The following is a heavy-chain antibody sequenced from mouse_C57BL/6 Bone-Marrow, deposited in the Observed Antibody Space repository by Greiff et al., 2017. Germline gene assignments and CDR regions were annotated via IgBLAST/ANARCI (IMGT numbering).Heavy chain of an antibody. CDR1: AYTFTSYW. V-gene: IGHV1-64*01. D-gene: IGHD1-1*01. CDR2: IHPNSGST. CDR3: ARDGFYGSSFFDY. Sequence: QVQLQQPGAELVKPGASVKLSCKASAYTFTSYWMHWVKQRPGQGLEWIGMIHPNSGSTNYNEKFKSKATLTVDTSSSTAYMQLSSLTSEDSAVYYCARDGFYGSSFFDYWGQGTTLTVSS. J-gene: IGHJ2*01.